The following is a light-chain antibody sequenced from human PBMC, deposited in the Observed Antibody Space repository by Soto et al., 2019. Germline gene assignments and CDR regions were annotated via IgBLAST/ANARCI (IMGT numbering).Light chain of an antibody. CDR3: QQYNNLPYT. V-gene: IGKV3-15*01. CDR1: QSVSSN. CDR2: GAS. J-gene: IGKJ2*01. Sequence: EIVMTQSPATLSVSPGERATLSCRASQSVSSNFAWYQQKPGQAPRLLIYGASTRATGIPARFSGSRSGTEFTLTISSLQSEDFAVYYCQQYNNLPYTFGQGTKLEIK.